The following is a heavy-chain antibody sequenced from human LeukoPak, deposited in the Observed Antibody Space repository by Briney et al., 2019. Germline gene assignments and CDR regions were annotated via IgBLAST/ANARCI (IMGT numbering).Heavy chain of an antibody. D-gene: IGHD3-10*01. J-gene: IGHJ4*02. V-gene: IGHV3-30*02. CDR3: AKPMTRTMVRGVPPSDY. CDR2: IRYDGSNK. Sequence: GGSLRLSCAASGFTFSSYGMHWVRQAPGKGLEWVAFIRYDGSNKYYADSVKGRFTISRDNSKNTLYLQMNSLRAEDTAVYYCAKPMTRTMVRGVPPSDYWGQGTLVTVSS. CDR1: GFTFSSYG.